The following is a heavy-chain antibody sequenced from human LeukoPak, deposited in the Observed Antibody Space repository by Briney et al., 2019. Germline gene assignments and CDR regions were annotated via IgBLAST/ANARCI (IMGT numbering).Heavy chain of an antibody. D-gene: IGHD2-8*01. Sequence: GGSLSLFCTASWFTFRTYIMAGVRQVPGKGLEWVSAISGDSRTTYYAVPVKGRFTIPRDNFRDTLSLQMDTLRADDSAVYYCAKDASPYANDGVRWFDSWGQGTLVTVSS. V-gene: IGHV3-23*01. CDR1: WFTFRTYI. CDR3: AKDASPYANDGVRWFDS. J-gene: IGHJ5*01. CDR2: ISGDSRTT.